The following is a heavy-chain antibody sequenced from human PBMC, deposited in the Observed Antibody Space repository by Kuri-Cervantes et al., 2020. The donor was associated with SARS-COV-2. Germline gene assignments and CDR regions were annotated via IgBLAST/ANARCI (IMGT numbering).Heavy chain of an antibody. D-gene: IGHD3-16*01. CDR2: IYYSGST. V-gene: IGHV4-39*01. CDR3: ARVLRTASFDF. J-gene: IGHJ4*02. Sequence: SETLSLTCSVSGGSFSSRNFYWGWTRQPPGKGLEWIGNIYYSGSTYYSPSLKIRVTISMDTSKVQFSLKLSSVTAADTAVYYCARVLRTASFDFWGQGTLVTVSS. CDR1: GGSFSSRNFY.